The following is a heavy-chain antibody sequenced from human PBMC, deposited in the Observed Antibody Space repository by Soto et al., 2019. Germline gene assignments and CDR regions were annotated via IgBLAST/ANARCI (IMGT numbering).Heavy chain of an antibody. J-gene: IGHJ4*02. CDR2: ISGSGGST. D-gene: IGHD5-18*01. CDR3: AKDWKGYSLLPFDY. Sequence: GSLRLSCAASGFTFSNYAMSWVRQAPGKGLEWVSAISGSGGSTYYADSVKGRFTISRDNSKNTLYLQMNSLRAEDTAVYYCAKDWKGYSLLPFDYWGQGTLVTVSS. CDR1: GFTFSNYA. V-gene: IGHV3-23*01.